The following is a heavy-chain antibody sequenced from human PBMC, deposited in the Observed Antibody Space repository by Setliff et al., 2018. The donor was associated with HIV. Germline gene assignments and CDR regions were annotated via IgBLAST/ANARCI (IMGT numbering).Heavy chain of an antibody. V-gene: IGHV4-61*09. D-gene: IGHD6-19*01. CDR3: ARGRGAWFEGSWFDP. Sequence: PSETLSLTCTVSGGSINIGSFYWSWIRQPAGKGPEWLGHVYTSGNTYYDPSLASRFAISLDRSKNQFSLKLDSVTAADTALYFCARGRGAWFEGSWFDPWGQGILVTVSS. CDR1: GGSINIGSFY. J-gene: IGHJ5*02. CDR2: VYTSGNT.